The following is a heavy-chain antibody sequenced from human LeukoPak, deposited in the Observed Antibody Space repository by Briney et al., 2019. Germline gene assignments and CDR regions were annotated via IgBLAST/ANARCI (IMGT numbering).Heavy chain of an antibody. CDR3: VKDMNPGGADV. CDR2: LYSDGTT. D-gene: IGHD3-10*01. Sequence: GGSLRLSCAVSGFAVNNRYMSWVRQAPGGGLEWVSVLYSDGTTYYADSVKGRFTISRDSAKNSLYLQMNSLRPEDTALYYCVKDMNPGGADVWGQGTTVTVSS. V-gene: IGHV3-53*01. CDR1: GFAVNNRY. J-gene: IGHJ6*02.